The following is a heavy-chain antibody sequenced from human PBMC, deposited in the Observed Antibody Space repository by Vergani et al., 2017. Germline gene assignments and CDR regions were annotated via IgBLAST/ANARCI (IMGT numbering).Heavy chain of an antibody. CDR3: TRQVGSNWSNWFDP. V-gene: IGHV4-59*08. CDR2: IYYSGST. J-gene: IGHJ5*02. Sequence: QVQLQESGPGLVKPSETLSLTCTVSGGSISSYYWSWIRQPPGKGLEWIGYIYYSGSTTYNPSLKSRVTISVDTSKNQFSLKLSSVTAADTAVYYCTRQVGSNWSNWFDPWGQGTLVTVSS. D-gene: IGHD6-13*01. CDR1: GGSISSYY.